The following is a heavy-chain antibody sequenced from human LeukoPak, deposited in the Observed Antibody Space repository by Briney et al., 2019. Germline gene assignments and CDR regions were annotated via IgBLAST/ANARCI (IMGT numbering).Heavy chain of an antibody. Sequence: GGSLRLSCAASGFTFRSFAMSWVRQARGKGVKWVATINDNGAGTYYADSVNGRFTVSRDNSYNTVSLQMNSLRDEDTGVYYCAKGLRTGVGPYRGYHYYMDVWGRGATVTVSS. CDR3: AKGLRTGVGPYRGYHYYMDV. D-gene: IGHD3-16*01. V-gene: IGHV3-23*01. CDR2: INDNGAGT. CDR1: GFTFRSFA. J-gene: IGHJ6*03.